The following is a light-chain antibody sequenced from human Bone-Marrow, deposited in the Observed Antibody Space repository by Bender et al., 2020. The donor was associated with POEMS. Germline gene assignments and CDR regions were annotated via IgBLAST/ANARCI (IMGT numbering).Light chain of an antibody. CDR3: SSYTSSTTSV. J-gene: IGLJ3*02. CDR2: DVS. Sequence: QSALTQPASVSGSPGQSITISCTGSSSDVGAYNYVSWYQQHPGKAPKLMIYDVSYRPSGVSDRFSGSKSGNTASLTISGLQAEDEADYYCSSYTSSTTSVFGGGTKVTVL. V-gene: IGLV2-14*03. CDR1: SSDVGAYNY.